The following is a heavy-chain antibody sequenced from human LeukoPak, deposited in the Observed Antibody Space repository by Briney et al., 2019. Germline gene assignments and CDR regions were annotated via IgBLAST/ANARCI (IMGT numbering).Heavy chain of an antibody. D-gene: IGHD3-22*01. CDR3: ARGEVYYYDSSGSEWFDP. J-gene: IGHJ5*02. Sequence: ASVKVSCKASGYSFTGYAMNWVRQAPGQGLEWMGWINPNSGGTNYAQKFQGRVTMTRDTSISTAYMELSRLRSDDTAVYYCARGEVYYYDSSGSEWFDPWGQGTLVTVSS. CDR1: GYSFTGYA. CDR2: INPNSGGT. V-gene: IGHV1-2*02.